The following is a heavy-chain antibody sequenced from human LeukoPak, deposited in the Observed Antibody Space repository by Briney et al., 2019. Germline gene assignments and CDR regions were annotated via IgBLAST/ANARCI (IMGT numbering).Heavy chain of an antibody. Sequence: GSLRLSCAASGLTFSSYWMSWVRQAPGKGLEWVANIKQDGSEKYYVDSVKGRFTISRDNAKNSLYLQMNSLRAEDTAVYYCARDLIEQWLVHYYYYYYMDVWGKGTTVTVSS. CDR1: GLTFSSYW. CDR2: IKQDGSEK. D-gene: IGHD6-19*01. V-gene: IGHV3-7*01. CDR3: ARDLIEQWLVHYYYYYYMDV. J-gene: IGHJ6*03.